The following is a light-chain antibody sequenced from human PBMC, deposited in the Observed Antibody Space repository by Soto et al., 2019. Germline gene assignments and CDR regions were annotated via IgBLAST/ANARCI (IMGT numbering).Light chain of an antibody. CDR2: GAS. J-gene: IGKJ1*01. V-gene: IGKV3D-15*01. Sequence: EIVMTQSPATLSVSPGERATLSCRASQTVSSNLAWYQQKPAQAPRLLIHGASTRATGIPTRFSGSGSGTDFTLTISSLQSEDFAVYYCQQYNNWPRTFGQGTKVDIK. CDR3: QQYNNWPRT. CDR1: QTVSSN.